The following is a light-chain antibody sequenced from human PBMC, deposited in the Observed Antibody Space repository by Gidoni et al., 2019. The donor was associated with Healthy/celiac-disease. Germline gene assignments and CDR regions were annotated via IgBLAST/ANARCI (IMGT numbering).Light chain of an antibody. CDR2: KAS. CDR3: QQYNSYSCT. J-gene: IGKJ1*01. Sequence: DSQMTQSPSTLSASVGDRVTITCRASQRISSWLAWYQQKPGKAPKLLIYKASSLESGVPSRFSGRGSGIAFTLTISCLQPDDFAPYYCQQYNSYSCTFGQGPKVEI. CDR1: QRISSW. V-gene: IGKV1-5*03.